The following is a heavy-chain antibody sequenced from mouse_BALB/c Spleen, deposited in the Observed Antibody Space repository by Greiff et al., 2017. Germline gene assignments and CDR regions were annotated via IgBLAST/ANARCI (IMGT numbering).Heavy chain of an antibody. Sequence: VQLKQSGPGLVKPSQSLSLTCTVTGYSITSDYAWNWIRQFPGNKLEWMGYISYSGSTSYNPSLKSRISITRDTSKNQFFLQLNSVTTEDTATYYCARSGGYYYGSIYYFDYWGQGTTLTVSS. V-gene: IGHV3-2*02. CDR1: GYSITSDYA. CDR3: ARSGGYYYGSIYYFDY. D-gene: IGHD1-1*01. CDR2: ISYSGST. J-gene: IGHJ2*01.